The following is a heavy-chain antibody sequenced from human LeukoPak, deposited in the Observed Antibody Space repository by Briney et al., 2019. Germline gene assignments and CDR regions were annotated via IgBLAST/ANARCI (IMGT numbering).Heavy chain of an antibody. CDR2: IYHSGSA. V-gene: IGHV4-30-2*01. J-gene: IGHJ3*02. CDR3: GSRGWKQLWLEGDAFDI. D-gene: IGHD5-18*01. Sequence: PSQTLSLTCTVSGGSISSGGYYWSWIRQPPGKGLEWIGYIYHSGSANYNPSLKSRVTISVDTSKNQFSLKLISVTAADTAVYYCGSRGWKQLWLEGDAFDIWGQGTMVTVSS. CDR1: GGSISSGGYY.